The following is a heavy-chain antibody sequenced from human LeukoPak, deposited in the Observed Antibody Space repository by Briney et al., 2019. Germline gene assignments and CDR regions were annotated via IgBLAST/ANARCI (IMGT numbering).Heavy chain of an antibody. CDR2: VSHSGST. CDR3: ARDYYDSSVYQYYYDS. D-gene: IGHD3-22*01. CDR1: GGSISSYY. V-gene: IGHV4-59*12. Sequence: SETLSLTCTVSGGSISSYYWSWIRQPPGKGLEWIGYVSHSGSTNYHPSLASRVIISLDTSKNHFSLNLKSVTAADTAVYYCARDYYDSSVYQYYYDSWGQGTLVIVSS. J-gene: IGHJ4*02.